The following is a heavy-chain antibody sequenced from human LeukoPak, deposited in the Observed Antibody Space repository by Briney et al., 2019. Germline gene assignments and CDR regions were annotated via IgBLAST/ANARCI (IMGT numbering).Heavy chain of an antibody. CDR2: MNPNSGNT. CDR3: ARVPSGGDRFDP. J-gene: IGHJ5*02. V-gene: IGHV1-8*03. D-gene: IGHD3-16*01. CDR1: GYTFTSYD. Sequence: RASVKVSCKASGYTFTSYDINWVRQATGQGLEWMGWMNPNSGNTGYAQKFQGRVTITRNTSINTAYMELSSLRSEDTAVYYCARVPSGGDRFDPWGQGTLVTVSS.